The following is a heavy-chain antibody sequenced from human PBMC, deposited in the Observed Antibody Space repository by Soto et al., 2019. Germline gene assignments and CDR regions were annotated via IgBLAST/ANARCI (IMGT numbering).Heavy chain of an antibody. Sequence: QVQLQESGPGLVKPSETLSLTCTVSGGSISSYYWSWIRQPPGKGLEWVGYIYYSGSTNYNPSLKSQVTISVDTSKNQFSLKLSSVTAADTAVYYFASRYGSCFDYWGQGTLVTVSS. J-gene: IGHJ4*02. CDR2: IYYSGST. CDR3: ASRYGSCFDY. V-gene: IGHV4-59*08. D-gene: IGHD5-18*01. CDR1: GGSISSYY.